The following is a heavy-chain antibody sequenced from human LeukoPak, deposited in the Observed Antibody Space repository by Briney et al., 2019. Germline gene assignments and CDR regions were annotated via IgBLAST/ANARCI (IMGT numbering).Heavy chain of an antibody. J-gene: IGHJ6*02. V-gene: IGHV4-59*01. Sequence: SETLSLTCTVSGGSISSYYWSWLRQPPGKGLEWIGYIYYSGSTNYNPSLKSRVTISVDTSKNQFSLKLNSVTAADTAVYYCARDTFWSGYPDGMDVWGQGTTVTVSS. CDR2: IYYSGST. CDR1: GGSISSYY. D-gene: IGHD3-3*01. CDR3: ARDTFWSGYPDGMDV.